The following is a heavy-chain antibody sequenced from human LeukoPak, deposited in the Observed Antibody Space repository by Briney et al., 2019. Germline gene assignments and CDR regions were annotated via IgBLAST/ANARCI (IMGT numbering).Heavy chain of an antibody. V-gene: IGHV2-5*01. CDR3: AHYGDYRFMYYFDY. CDR2: IYWNDDN. Sequence: SGPTLVNPTQTLTLTCTFSGFSLSTSGVGVGWIRQPPGKALEWLALIYWNDDNRYSPSLKSRLTINKDTSKNQVVLKMTNMDPVDTATYYCAHYGDYRFMYYFDYWGQGTLVTVSS. D-gene: IGHD4-17*01. CDR1: GFSLSTSGVG. J-gene: IGHJ4*02.